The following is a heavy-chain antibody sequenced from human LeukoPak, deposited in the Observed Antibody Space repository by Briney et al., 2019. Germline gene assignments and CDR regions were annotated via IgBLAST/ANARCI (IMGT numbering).Heavy chain of an antibody. CDR3: ARARGYRSNYFDY. D-gene: IGHD3-16*02. V-gene: IGHV3-30*14. J-gene: IGHJ4*02. CDR1: GFTFSSYA. CDR2: ISYDGSNK. Sequence: GGSLRLSCAASGFTFSSYAMHWVRQAPGKGLEWVAVISYDGSNKYYADSVKGRITISRDNSKNTLYLQMNSLRAEDTAVYYCARARGYRSNYFDYWGQGTLVTVSS.